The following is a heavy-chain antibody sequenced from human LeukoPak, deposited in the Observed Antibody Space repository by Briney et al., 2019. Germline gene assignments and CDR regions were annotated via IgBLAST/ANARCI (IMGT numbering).Heavy chain of an antibody. CDR1: GLTVSSNY. D-gene: IGHD3-22*01. CDR3: ASHYYDSSGYYPDAFDI. J-gene: IGHJ3*02. Sequence: GGSLRLSCAASGLTVSSNYMSWVRQAPGKGLEWVSVIYSGGSTYYADSVKGRFTISRHNSKNTLYLQMNSLRAEDTAVYYCASHYYDSSGYYPDAFDIWGQGTMVTVSS. V-gene: IGHV3-53*04. CDR2: IYSGGST.